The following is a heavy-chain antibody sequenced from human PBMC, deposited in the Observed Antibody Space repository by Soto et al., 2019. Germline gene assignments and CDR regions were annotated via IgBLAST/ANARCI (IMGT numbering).Heavy chain of an antibody. CDR3: ARPPRYSSSWYTAFDI. Sequence: GESLKISCKGSGYSFTSYWIGWVRQMPGKGLEWMGIIYPGDSDTRYSPSFQGQVTISADKSISTAYLQWSSLKASDTAMYYCARPPRYSSSWYTAFDIWGQGTMVTVSS. J-gene: IGHJ3*02. CDR1: GYSFTSYW. CDR2: IYPGDSDT. V-gene: IGHV5-51*01. D-gene: IGHD6-13*01.